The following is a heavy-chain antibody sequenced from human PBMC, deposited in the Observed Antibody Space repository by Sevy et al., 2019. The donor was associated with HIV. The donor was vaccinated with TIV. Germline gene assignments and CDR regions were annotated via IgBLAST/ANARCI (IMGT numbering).Heavy chain of an antibody. Sequence: GESLKISCKASDSSFRSSGISWVRQAPGQGLEWMGWISVYRGSTNYAQKVQGRVTLTTDTSTNTAYMELRSLRSDDTAVYYCARDGPWGSGPDSFDVWGQGTMVTVSS. D-gene: IGHD7-27*01. CDR1: DSSFRSSG. CDR3: ARDGPWGSGPDSFDV. CDR2: ISVYRGST. J-gene: IGHJ3*01. V-gene: IGHV1-18*01.